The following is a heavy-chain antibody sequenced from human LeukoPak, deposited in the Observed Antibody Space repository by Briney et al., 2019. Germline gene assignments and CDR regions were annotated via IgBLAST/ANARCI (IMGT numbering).Heavy chain of an antibody. J-gene: IGHJ4*02. D-gene: IGHD2-15*01. Sequence: PGGSLRLSCAASGFTFSSYAMSWVRQAPGKGLEGVSAISGSGGSTYYAGSVKGRFTISRDNSKNTLYLQMNSLRAEDTAVYYCAKDPHDATTLGDYWGQGTLVTVSS. V-gene: IGHV3-23*01. CDR2: ISGSGGST. CDR1: GFTFSSYA. CDR3: AKDPHDATTLGDY.